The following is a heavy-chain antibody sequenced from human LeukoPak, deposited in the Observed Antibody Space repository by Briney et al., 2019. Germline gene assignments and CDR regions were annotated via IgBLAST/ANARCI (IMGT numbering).Heavy chain of an antibody. D-gene: IGHD2-2*01. CDR1: GGSISSGGYY. CDR3: ARGYALVAFDI. Sequence: SETLSLTCTVSGGSISSGGYYWSCIRQPPGKGLEWVGYVYHSGSTYYNPSLKSRVTISVDRSKNQFSLKLSSVTAADTAVYYCARGYALVAFDIWGQGTMVTVSS. V-gene: IGHV4-30-2*01. J-gene: IGHJ3*02. CDR2: VYHSGST.